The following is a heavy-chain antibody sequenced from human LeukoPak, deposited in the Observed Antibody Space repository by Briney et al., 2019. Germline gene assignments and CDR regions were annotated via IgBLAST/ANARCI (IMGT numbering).Heavy chain of an antibody. Sequence: PGGSLRLSCAASGFTFSDYYMSWIRQAPGKGLEWASYISSSGSAIYYADSVKGRFTISRDNAKNSLFLQMNSLRAEDTAVYYCASGSSTSRMLGYWGQGTLVTVSS. CDR3: ASGSSTSRMLGY. CDR2: ISSSGSAI. V-gene: IGHV3-11*01. D-gene: IGHD2-2*01. CDR1: GFTFSDYY. J-gene: IGHJ4*02.